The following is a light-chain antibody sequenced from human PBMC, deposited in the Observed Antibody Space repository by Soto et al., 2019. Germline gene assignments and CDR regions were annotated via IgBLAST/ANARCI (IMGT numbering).Light chain of an antibody. CDR2: KAS. Sequence: DIQMTQSPSTLSGSVGDRVTITCRASQTISSWLAWYQQKPGKAPKLLIYKASTLKSGVPSRFSGSGSGTEFTLTISRLEPEDFAVYYCHQFGSSPQTFGQGTKVDIK. V-gene: IGKV1-5*03. CDR1: QTISSW. CDR3: HQFGSSPQT. J-gene: IGKJ1*01.